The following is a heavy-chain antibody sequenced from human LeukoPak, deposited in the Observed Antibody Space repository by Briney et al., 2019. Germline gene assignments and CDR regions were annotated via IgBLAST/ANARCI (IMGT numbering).Heavy chain of an antibody. J-gene: IGHJ4*02. CDR1: GFTFSSYA. CDR2: ISYDGSNK. V-gene: IGHV3-30*04. Sequence: PGRSLRLSCAASGFTFSSYAMHWVRQAPGEGLEWVAVISYDGSNKYYADSVKGRFTISRDNSKNTLYLQMNSLRAEDTAVYYCASNRLSWRLVYYFDYWGQGTLVTVSS. CDR3: ASNRLSWRLVYYFDY. D-gene: IGHD3-9*01.